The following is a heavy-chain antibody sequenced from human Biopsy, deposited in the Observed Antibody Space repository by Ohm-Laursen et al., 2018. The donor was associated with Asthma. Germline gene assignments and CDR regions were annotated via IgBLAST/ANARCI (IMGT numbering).Heavy chain of an antibody. Sequence: SETLSLTCAVYGGSFSSNYWSWIRQTPGKGLEWLGDTHHSGYTNYNPSLSSRLPLSADTSKNQFSRGLTSVTAADTAVYYCVRGSSSWHHGPFHYYYGLDVWGQGTTATVSS. D-gene: IGHD6-13*01. CDR3: VRGSSSWHHGPFHYYYGLDV. CDR1: GGSFSSNY. CDR2: THHSGYT. V-gene: IGHV4-34*01. J-gene: IGHJ6*02.